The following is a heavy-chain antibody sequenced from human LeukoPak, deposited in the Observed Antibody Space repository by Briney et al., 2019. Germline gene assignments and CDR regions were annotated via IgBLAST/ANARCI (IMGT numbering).Heavy chain of an antibody. D-gene: IGHD5-18*01. V-gene: IGHV3-30-3*01. CDR2: ISYDGSNK. Sequence: PGGSLRLSCAASGFTFSSYAMHWVRQAPGKGLEWVAVISYDGSNKYYADSVKGRFTISRDNSKNTLYLQMNSLRAEDTAVYYCAKDSRTPRGYSYGYDYWGQGTLVTVSS. J-gene: IGHJ4*02. CDR1: GFTFSSYA. CDR3: AKDSRTPRGYSYGYDY.